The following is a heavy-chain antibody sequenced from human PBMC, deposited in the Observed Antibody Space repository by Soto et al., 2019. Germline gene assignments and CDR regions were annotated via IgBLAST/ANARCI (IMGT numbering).Heavy chain of an antibody. CDR1: GGSISSYY. CDR3: ARQGFGPLHGVVAV. D-gene: IGHD3-10*01. V-gene: IGHV4-59*08. J-gene: IGHJ6*02. CDR2: AHHSWGS. Sequence: QVQLQESGPGLVKPSETLSLSCTVSGGSISSYYWSWFRQSPGKRMEWIGYAHHSWGSSYNPSLPTRVARSLDSAKRQSSLTSTSVTATDTAVYYCARQGFGPLHGVVAVWGQGTTVTVSS.